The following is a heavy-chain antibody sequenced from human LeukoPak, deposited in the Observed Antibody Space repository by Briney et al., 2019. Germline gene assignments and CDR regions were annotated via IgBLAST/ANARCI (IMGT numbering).Heavy chain of an antibody. CDR1: GYTFTGYY. CDR3: ARDVGITVADSFDP. Sequence: ASAKVSCKASGYTFTGYYMHWVRQAPGQGLEWMGWINPNSGGTNYAQKFQGRVTMTRDTSISTAYMELSRLRSDDTAVYYCARDVGITVADSFDPWGQGTLVTVSS. CDR2: INPNSGGT. V-gene: IGHV1-2*02. J-gene: IGHJ5*02. D-gene: IGHD6-13*01.